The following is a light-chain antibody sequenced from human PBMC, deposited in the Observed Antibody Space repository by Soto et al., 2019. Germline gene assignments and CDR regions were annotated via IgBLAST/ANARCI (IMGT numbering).Light chain of an antibody. Sequence: QSALTQPPSASGSPGQSVTISCTGTPSDVGGYISVSWYKQSPGKAPKLIIYEVNKRPSGVPDRFSGSKSGSTAFLFVSGLRTEDEPDYYCSSYAGFNTFVFGTGTKLTVL. V-gene: IGLV2-8*01. CDR2: EVN. J-gene: IGLJ1*01. CDR1: PSDVGGYIS. CDR3: SSYAGFNTFV.